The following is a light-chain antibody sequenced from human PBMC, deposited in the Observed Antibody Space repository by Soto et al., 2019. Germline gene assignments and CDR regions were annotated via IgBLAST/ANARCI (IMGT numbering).Light chain of an antibody. CDR2: GNS. CDR1: SSNIGAGYD. Sequence: QSVLTQPPSVSGAPGQRVTISCTGSSSNIGAGYDVHWYQQLPGTAPKLLIYGNSNRPSGVPDRFSGSKSGTSASLAITGLQAEDEADYYCKSYDSSLSGSVFGGGNKLTV. CDR3: KSYDSSLSGSV. V-gene: IGLV1-40*01. J-gene: IGLJ3*02.